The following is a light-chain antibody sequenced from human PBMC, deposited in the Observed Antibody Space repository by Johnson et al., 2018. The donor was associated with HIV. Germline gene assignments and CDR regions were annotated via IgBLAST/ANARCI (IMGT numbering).Light chain of an antibody. CDR2: DSN. Sequence: QSVLTQPPSVSATPGQKVTISCSGSSSNIGNNYVSWYQHLPGAAPKLLIYDSNKRPSGIPDRFSGSKSGTSATLGITGLQTGDEADDYCGTWDSSLRSVFFGSGTKVTVL. CDR3: GTWDSSLRSVF. J-gene: IGLJ1*01. CDR1: SSNIGNNY. V-gene: IGLV1-51*01.